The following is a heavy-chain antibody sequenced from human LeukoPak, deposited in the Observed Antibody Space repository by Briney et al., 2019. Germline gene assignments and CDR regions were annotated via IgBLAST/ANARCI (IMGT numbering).Heavy chain of an antibody. V-gene: IGHV1-69*13. CDR2: IITIFGTA. Sequence: AVKVSCKASGGTFSSYATCGVRHAPGQGLEWMGGIITIFGTANYAQKFQGRVTITADESTSTAFMELSSLRSEDTAVYYCPRDHTVPAPHSFSYYYYMDVWGKGSTVTVSS. J-gene: IGHJ6*03. CDR1: GGTFSSYA. CDR3: PRDHTVPAPHSFSYYYYMDV. D-gene: IGHD2-2*01.